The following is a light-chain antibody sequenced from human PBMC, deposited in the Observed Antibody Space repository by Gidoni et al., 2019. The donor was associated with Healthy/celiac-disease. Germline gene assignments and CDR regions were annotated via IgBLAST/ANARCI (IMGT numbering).Light chain of an antibody. Sequence: EIVLTQSPGTLSLSPGERATLSCRASQSVSSSYLACYQQKPGPAPRLLIYGASSRATGIPDRFSGSGSGTDFTLTISRLEPEDFAVYYCQQYGSSPRYTFGQGTKLEIK. CDR3: QQYGSSPRYT. J-gene: IGKJ2*01. CDR1: QSVSSSY. V-gene: IGKV3-20*01. CDR2: GAS.